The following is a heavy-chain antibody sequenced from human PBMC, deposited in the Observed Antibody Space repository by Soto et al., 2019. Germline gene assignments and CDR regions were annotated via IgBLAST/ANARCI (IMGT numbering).Heavy chain of an antibody. Sequence: SQTLSLTCAISGYSLSSNSAAWNWIRQSPSRGLEWLGRTYYRSKWYNDYAASVKSRMTINPDTSKNQFSLQLNSVTPEDTAVYYCARGSYTSTWYWGQGTLVTVSS. J-gene: IGHJ4*02. CDR2: TYYRSKWYN. D-gene: IGHD6-13*01. CDR3: ARGSYTSTWY. V-gene: IGHV6-1*01. CDR1: GYSLSSNSAA.